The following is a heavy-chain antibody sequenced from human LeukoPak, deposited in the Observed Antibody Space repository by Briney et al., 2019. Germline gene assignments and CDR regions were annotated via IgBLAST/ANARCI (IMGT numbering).Heavy chain of an antibody. J-gene: IGHJ6*03. D-gene: IGHD3-10*01. CDR2: IYHSGST. V-gene: IGHV4-38-2*02. Sequence: SETLSLTCTVSGGSISSYYWSWIRQPPGKGLEWIGSIYHSGSTYYNPSLKSRVTISVDTSKNQFSLKLSSVTAADTAVYYCARDVLYYYGSGSYYYYYYYMDVWGKGTTVTVSS. CDR3: ARDVLYYYGSGSYYYYYYYMDV. CDR1: GGSISSYY.